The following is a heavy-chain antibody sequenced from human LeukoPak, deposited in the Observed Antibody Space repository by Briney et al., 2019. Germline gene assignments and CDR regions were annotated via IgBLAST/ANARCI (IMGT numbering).Heavy chain of an antibody. CDR1: GYTFTTYA. CDR2: ISSYNGNT. CDR3: AREGFNRKYDY. D-gene: IGHD2-15*01. V-gene: IGHV1-18*01. Sequence: WASVKVSCTASGYTFTTYAITWVRQAPGQGLEWMGWISSYNGNTIYAQTPQGRVTMTTDTSTSTAYMELRSLRSDDTAVYYCAREGFNRKYDYWGQGTLVTVSS. J-gene: IGHJ4*02.